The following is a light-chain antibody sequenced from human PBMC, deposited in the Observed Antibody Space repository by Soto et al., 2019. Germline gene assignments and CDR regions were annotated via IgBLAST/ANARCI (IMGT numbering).Light chain of an antibody. Sequence: EIVLTQSPGTLSLSPGERATLSCRASQSVSSSYFAWYQQRPGQAPMLLIYGASSRATGLPDRFSGSWSGTDFTLTISRLEPEDFEVYYCQQYGSSPLTFGGGAKVEIK. J-gene: IGKJ4*01. CDR1: QSVSSSY. CDR3: QQYGSSPLT. V-gene: IGKV3-20*01. CDR2: GAS.